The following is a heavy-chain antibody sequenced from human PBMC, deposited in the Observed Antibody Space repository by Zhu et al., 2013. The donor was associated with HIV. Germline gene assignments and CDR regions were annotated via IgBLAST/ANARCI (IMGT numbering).Heavy chain of an antibody. CDR1: GGTFSNYT. Sequence: QVQLVQSGAEVKKPGSSVKVSCKASGGTFSNYTITWVRQAPGQGPEWMGGIIPIFGSANYAQRFQGRVTITADESTRTAYMELSTLRSEDTAVYYCARTLGTRIASAFHYGMDVWGQGTTVTVSS. V-gene: IGHV1-69*01. CDR3: ARTLGTRIASAFHYGMDV. CDR2: IIPIFGSA. D-gene: IGHD6-25*01. J-gene: IGHJ6*02.